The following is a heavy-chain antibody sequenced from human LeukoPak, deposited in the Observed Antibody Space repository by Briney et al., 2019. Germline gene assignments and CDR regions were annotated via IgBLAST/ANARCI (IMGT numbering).Heavy chain of an antibody. CDR1: GYSFTNYW. CDR3: ARTYCSTISCFGLYYYYGVDV. Sequence: VESLKISCKGSGYSFTNYWIGWVRQMPGKGLEWMGIIYPADSDTRYSPSFQGQVTISVDKSISTAYLQWSSLKASDTAMYYCARTYCSTISCFGLYYYYGVDVWGQGTTVTVSS. D-gene: IGHD2-2*01. CDR2: IYPADSDT. V-gene: IGHV5-51*01. J-gene: IGHJ6*02.